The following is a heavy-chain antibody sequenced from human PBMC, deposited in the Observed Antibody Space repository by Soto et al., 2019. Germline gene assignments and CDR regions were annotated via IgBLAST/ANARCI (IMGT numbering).Heavy chain of an antibody. CDR1: GDTVTKYG. D-gene: IGHD6-19*01. V-gene: IGHV1-18*01. Sequence: QVQLVQSGGEVKKPGASVKVSCKDSGDTVTKYGISWVRQAPGQGLEWLGWISFYNGHTNYALKFQDRITFTTDTSTSTASMELRSLTSDETAVYYCASATSIAVAGKETWGQGTLVTVSS. CDR2: ISFYNGHT. J-gene: IGHJ4*02. CDR3: ASATSIAVAGKET.